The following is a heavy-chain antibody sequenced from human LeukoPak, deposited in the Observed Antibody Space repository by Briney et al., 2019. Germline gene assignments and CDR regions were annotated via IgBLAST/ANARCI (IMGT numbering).Heavy chain of an antibody. CDR3: ARGLLVGNTGYYFDY. CDR2: IYYSGST. Sequence: SETLSLTCTVSGGSISGYYWTWIRQPPGKGLEWIGYIYYSGSTNYHPSLKSRVTLSVDTSRKQFSLKLSSVTAADTAVYYCARGLLVGNTGYYFDYWGQGTLVTVSS. J-gene: IGHJ4*02. V-gene: IGHV4-59*01. D-gene: IGHD1-26*01. CDR1: GGSISGYY.